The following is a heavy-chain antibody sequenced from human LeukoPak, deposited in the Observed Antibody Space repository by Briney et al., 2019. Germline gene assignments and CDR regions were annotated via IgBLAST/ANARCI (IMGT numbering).Heavy chain of an antibody. V-gene: IGHV3-7*01. CDR3: AGERPSSSWYDF. J-gene: IGHJ5*01. Sequence: GGSLRLSCAASEFTFSTYLMTRVRQAPGKGLEWVANIKQDGSEKYYADSVRGRFTISRDDGKKSLYLQMNSLRVEDTAVYYCAGERPSSSWYDFWGQGTLVTVSS. D-gene: IGHD6-13*01. CDR1: EFTFSTYL. CDR2: IKQDGSEK.